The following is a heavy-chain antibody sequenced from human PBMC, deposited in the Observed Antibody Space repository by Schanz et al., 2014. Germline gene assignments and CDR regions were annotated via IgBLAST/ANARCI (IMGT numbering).Heavy chain of an antibody. Sequence: QVQLVQSGPEVEKPGASVKVSCKTSGYTFTEYTMYWLRQAPGQRLEWMGWINSANGNTKYSHRFQGRVTITRDTSATTAYMELSSLRSEDTAMYYCATMWGYCTATACQILEVLDVWGQGTMVTVSS. CDR1: GYTFTEYT. CDR2: INSANGNT. V-gene: IGHV1-3*01. D-gene: IGHD2-8*02. J-gene: IGHJ3*01. CDR3: ATMWGYCTATACQILEVLDV.